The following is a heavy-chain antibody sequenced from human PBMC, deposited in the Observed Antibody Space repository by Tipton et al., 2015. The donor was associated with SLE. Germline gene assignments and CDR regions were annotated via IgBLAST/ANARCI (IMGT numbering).Heavy chain of an antibody. CDR3: ARYCGSATCLGFWFS. V-gene: IGHV4-61*02. CDR2: AYTSDST. Sequence: TLSLTCTVSGDSISRGLYYWTWIRQPAGKTLEWIGRAYTSDSTNYSPSLKSRVTISVDASKNQFSLKMTSVTAADTAVYYCARYCGSATCLGFWFSWGQGTLVTVSS. D-gene: IGHD2-2*01. CDR1: GDSISRGLYY. J-gene: IGHJ5*02.